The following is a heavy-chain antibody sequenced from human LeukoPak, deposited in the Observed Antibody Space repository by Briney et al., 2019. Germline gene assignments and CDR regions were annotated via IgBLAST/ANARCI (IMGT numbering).Heavy chain of an antibody. V-gene: IGHV3-23*01. Sequence: GGSLRLSCAASGFTFSSYGMSWVRQAPGKGLEWVSLISGSGGSTDYADSVKGRFIISRDNSKNTLYLQMNSLRAEDTAVYYCARSYDSSGRYFDYWGQGTLVTVSS. D-gene: IGHD3-22*01. CDR2: ISGSGGST. J-gene: IGHJ4*02. CDR1: GFTFSSYG. CDR3: ARSYDSSGRYFDY.